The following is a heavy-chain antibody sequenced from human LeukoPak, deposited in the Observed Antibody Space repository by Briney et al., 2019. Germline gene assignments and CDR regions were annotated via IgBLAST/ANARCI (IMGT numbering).Heavy chain of an antibody. CDR2: VYYTGST. J-gene: IGHJ3*02. V-gene: IGHV4-59*02. D-gene: IGHD6-13*01. CDR3: ARGRIAAAEFDI. Sequence: PSETLSLTCSVSGGSVSNYYWSWIRQPPGKGLEWIGYVYYTGSTNYNPSLKSRVTMFEDKSKNQFSLKLSSVTAADTAVYYCARGRIAAAEFDIWGQGTMVTFSS. CDR1: GGSVSNYY.